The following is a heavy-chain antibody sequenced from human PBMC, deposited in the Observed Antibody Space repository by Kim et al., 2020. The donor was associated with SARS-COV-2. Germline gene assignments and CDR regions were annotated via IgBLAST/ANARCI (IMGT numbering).Heavy chain of an antibody. V-gene: IGHV3-20*01. CDR1: GFTFEDYG. D-gene: IGHD3-10*01. J-gene: IGHJ4*02. CDR2: INRNSDST. CDR3: VRGYVGGPFDL. Sequence: GGSLRLSCEASGFTFEDYGMSWVRQAPGKGLEWVSGINRNSDSTGYVDSVKGRFTISRDNAKKSLYLQMNSLSAEDTAFCHCVRGYVGGPFDLWGQGIRVTVSS.